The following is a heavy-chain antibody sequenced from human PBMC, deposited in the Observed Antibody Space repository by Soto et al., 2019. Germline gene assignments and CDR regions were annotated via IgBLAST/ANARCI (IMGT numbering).Heavy chain of an antibody. J-gene: IGHJ4*02. V-gene: IGHV6-1*01. CDR1: GDSLSSNSAA. D-gene: IGHD6-13*01. CDR3: ARGSYTSTWY. CDR2: TYYRFKWYI. Sequence: SQTLSLTCAISGDSLSSNSAAWNWIRQSPSRGLEWLGRTYYRFKWYIDYAASVKSRMTINPDTSKNQFSLQLNSVTPEDTAVYYCARGSYTSTWYWGQGTLVTVSS.